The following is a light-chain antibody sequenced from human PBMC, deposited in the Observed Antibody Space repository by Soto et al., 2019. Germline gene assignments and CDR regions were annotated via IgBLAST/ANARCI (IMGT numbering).Light chain of an antibody. Sequence: EIVLTQSPATLSLSPGERATLSCRASQSVSSYLVWYQQKPGQAPRLLIYDASNRATGIPARFGGSGSGTDFTLTISSLEPEDFAVYYCQHRSNWPPLTFGGGTKVEIK. J-gene: IGKJ4*01. CDR2: DAS. CDR1: QSVSSY. CDR3: QHRSNWPPLT. V-gene: IGKV3-11*01.